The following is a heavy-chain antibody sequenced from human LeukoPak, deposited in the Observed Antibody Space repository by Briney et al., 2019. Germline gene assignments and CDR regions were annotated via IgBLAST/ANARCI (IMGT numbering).Heavy chain of an antibody. CDR3: ARGSGTYYYYYMDV. CDR1: GGTFRSYA. D-gene: IGHD1-26*01. V-gene: IGHV1-69*05. J-gene: IGHJ6*03. Sequence: GASVTVSCKASGGTFRSYAISWVRQAPGQGLEWMGGIIPIFGTANYAQKFQGRVTITTDESTSTAYMELSSLRSEDTAVYYCARGSGTYYYYYMDVWGKGTTVTVSS. CDR2: IIPIFGTA.